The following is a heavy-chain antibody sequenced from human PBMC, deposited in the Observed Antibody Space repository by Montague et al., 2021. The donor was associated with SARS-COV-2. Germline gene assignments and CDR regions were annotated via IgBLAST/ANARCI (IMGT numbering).Heavy chain of an antibody. CDR1: GGSISSYY. V-gene: IGHV4-59*01. CDR2: IYYSGST. CDR3: ARVSRITIFGVVGWFDP. Sequence: SETLSLTYTVSGGSISSYYWSWIRQPPGKGLEWIGYIYYSGSTNXNPSLKSRVTISVDTSKNQFSLKLSSVTAADTAVYYCARVSRITIFGVVGWFDPWGQGTLVTVSS. D-gene: IGHD3-3*01. J-gene: IGHJ5*02.